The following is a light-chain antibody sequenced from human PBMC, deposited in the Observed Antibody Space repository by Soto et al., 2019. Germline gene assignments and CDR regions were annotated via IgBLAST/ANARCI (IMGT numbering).Light chain of an antibody. CDR2: DAS. Sequence: DIQMTQSPSTLSASVGDRVTITCRASQSISSWLAWYQQKPGKVPKLLIYDASGLKSGVPSRFRGSGSGTEFTLTISSLQPDDCATYYCQQYNTYRGTFGQGTKVEIK. V-gene: IGKV1-5*01. CDR3: QQYNTYRGT. CDR1: QSISSW. J-gene: IGKJ1*01.